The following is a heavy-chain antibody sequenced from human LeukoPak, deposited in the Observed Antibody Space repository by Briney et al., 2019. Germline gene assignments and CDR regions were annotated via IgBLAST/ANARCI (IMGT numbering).Heavy chain of an antibody. CDR1: GYTFTDYH. CDR2: VDPEDGET. Sequence: ASVKISCKVPGYTFTDYHMQWVQQAPGKGLEWMGLVDPEDGETIYAEKFQGRVTITADTSTDTAYMELSSLRSEDTAVYYCAILIVAGTHFDYWGQGTLVTVSS. D-gene: IGHD6-19*01. V-gene: IGHV1-69-2*01. J-gene: IGHJ4*02. CDR3: AILIVAGTHFDY.